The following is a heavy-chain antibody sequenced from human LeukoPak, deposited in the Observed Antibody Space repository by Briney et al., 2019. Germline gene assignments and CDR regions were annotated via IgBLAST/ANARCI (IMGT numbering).Heavy chain of an antibody. CDR3: AKEWGTFYCDY. D-gene: IGHD3-16*01. CDR1: GFTFSSYG. J-gene: IGHJ4*02. CDR2: ISYDGSDK. V-gene: IGHV3-30*18. Sequence: GGSLRLSCADSGFTFSSYGMHWVRQAPGKGLEWVAVISYDGSDKYYADSVKGRFTISRDNSKNTVYLQMNSLRAEDTAIYFCAKEWGTFYCDYWGQGTLVSVSS.